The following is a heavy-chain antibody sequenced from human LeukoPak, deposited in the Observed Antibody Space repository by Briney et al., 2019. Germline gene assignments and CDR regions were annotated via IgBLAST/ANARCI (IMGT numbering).Heavy chain of an antibody. V-gene: IGHV1-2*02. J-gene: IGHJ4*02. D-gene: IGHD2-2*01. CDR2: INPNDGDT. Sequence: ASVKVSCKASGYTFTDYYMHWVRQAPGQGFEWMGWINPNDGDTSYAQKFQGRVTITRDTSISTAHMEVSRLRSDDTAVYYCARANSLYCSSSTCLFDYWGQGTLVTVSS. CDR3: ARANSLYCSSSTCLFDY. CDR1: GYTFTDYY.